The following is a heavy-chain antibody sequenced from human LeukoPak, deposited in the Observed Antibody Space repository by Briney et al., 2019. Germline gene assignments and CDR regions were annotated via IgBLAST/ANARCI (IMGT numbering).Heavy chain of an antibody. CDR3: ARRGPRPAAMRTSYYMDV. J-gene: IGHJ6*03. D-gene: IGHD2-2*01. V-gene: IGHV4-4*02. Sequence: PSGTLSLTCAVSGGSISSSNWWSWVRQPPGKGLEWIGEIYHSGSTNYNPSLKSRVTISVDTSRNQFSLKLSSVTAADTAVYYCARRGPRPAAMRTSYYMDVWGKGTTVTVSS. CDR1: GGSISSSNW. CDR2: IYHSGST.